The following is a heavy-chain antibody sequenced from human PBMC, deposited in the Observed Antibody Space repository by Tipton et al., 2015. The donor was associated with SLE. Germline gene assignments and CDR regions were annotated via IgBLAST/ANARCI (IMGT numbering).Heavy chain of an antibody. D-gene: IGHD4-23*01. CDR2: IYYSGST. Sequence: TLSLTCTVSGGSISSYYWSWIRQPPGKGLEWIGYIYYSGSTNYNPSLKSRVTISVDRSKNQFSLKLSSVTAADTAVYYCARDTDYGGNYFDYWGQGTLVTVSS. CDR3: ARDTDYGGNYFDY. V-gene: IGHV4-59*12. CDR1: GGSISSYY. J-gene: IGHJ4*02.